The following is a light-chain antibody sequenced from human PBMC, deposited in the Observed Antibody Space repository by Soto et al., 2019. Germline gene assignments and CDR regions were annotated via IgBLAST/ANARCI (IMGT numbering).Light chain of an antibody. CDR1: QSVRSH. CDR2: GES. CDR3: QQYNNWPLT. J-gene: IGKJ4*01. Sequence: EIVMTQSPATLSLSPGDRATLSCRASQSVRSHLAWFQQKPGQPPRLLIFGESTRATGVPARFSGSGSGTEFTLIISSLQSEDFAVYFCQQYNNWPLTFGGGPKVDIK. V-gene: IGKV3-15*01.